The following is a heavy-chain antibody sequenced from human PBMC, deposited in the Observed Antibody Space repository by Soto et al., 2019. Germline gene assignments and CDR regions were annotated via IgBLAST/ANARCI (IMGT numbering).Heavy chain of an antibody. CDR3: AKVTHGYHDAFDI. D-gene: IGHD5-18*01. J-gene: IGHJ3*02. V-gene: IGHV3-23*01. CDR1: GFTVSSNY. CDR2: ISGSGGST. Sequence: GGSLRLSCAASGFTVSSNYMSWVRQAPGKGLEWVSVISGSGGSTYYADSVKGRFTISRDNSKNTLYLQMNSLRAEDTAVYYCAKVTHGYHDAFDIWGQGTMVTVSS.